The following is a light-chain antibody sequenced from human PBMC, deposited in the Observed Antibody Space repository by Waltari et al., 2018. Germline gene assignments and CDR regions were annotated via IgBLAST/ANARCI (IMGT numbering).Light chain of an antibody. CDR1: QSVRNN. CDR2: DAS. J-gene: IGKJ5*01. V-gene: IGKV3D-15*01. Sequence: EIVVTQSPAALSLSPGDRVTISCRASQSVRNNLAWYQQKPGQAPRLLIFDASTRATGIPARFSCSGSGTEFTLTINTLQSEDFGIYYCQQYDNLITFGQGTRLEIK. CDR3: QQYDNLIT.